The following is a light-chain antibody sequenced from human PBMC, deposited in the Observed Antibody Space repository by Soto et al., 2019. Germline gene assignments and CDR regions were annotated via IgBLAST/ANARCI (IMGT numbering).Light chain of an antibody. CDR3: QQYNSYSWT. CDR2: DAS. CDR1: QSISSW. J-gene: IGKJ1*01. Sequence: DIQITQSPSTLSASVVYRVTITCRASQSISSWLAWYQQKPGKAPKLLIYDASSLESGVPSRFSGSGSGTEFNLTISSLQTDDFATYYCQQYNSYSWTFGQGTKVDIK. V-gene: IGKV1-5*01.